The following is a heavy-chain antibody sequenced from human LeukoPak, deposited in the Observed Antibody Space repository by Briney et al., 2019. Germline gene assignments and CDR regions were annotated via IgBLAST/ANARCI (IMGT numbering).Heavy chain of an antibody. CDR1: GYSFTTYW. CDR2: IYPADSTA. V-gene: IGHV5-51*01. Sequence: GESLKISCKASGYSFTTYWIGWVRQMPGKGLEWMGIIYPADSTAHYSPSFQGQVTISVDKSINTAYLQWSSLKASDTAMYYCASARSYPHYFDYWGQGTLVTVSS. CDR3: ASARSYPHYFDY. J-gene: IGHJ4*02. D-gene: IGHD3-10*01.